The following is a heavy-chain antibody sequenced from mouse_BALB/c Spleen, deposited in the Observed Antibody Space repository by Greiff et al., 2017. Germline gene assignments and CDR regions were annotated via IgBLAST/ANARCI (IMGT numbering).Heavy chain of an antibody. D-gene: IGHD2-2*01. CDR3: TRERGYDYYAMDY. CDR1: GFTFSSYT. Sequence: VQLKESGGGLVKPGGSLKLSCAASGFTFSSYTMSWVRQTPEKRLEWVATISSGGSYTYYPDSVKGRFTISRDNAKNTLYLQMSSLKSEDTAMYYCTRERGYDYYAMDYWGQGTSVTVSS. CDR2: ISSGGSYT. J-gene: IGHJ4*01. V-gene: IGHV5-6-4*01.